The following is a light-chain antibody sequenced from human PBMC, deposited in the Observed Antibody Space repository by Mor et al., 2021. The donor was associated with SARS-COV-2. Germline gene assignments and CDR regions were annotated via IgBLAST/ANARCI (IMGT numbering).Light chain of an antibody. CDR2: KAS. Sequence: APKVLIYKASTLESGVPSRFSGSGSGTDFTLTISGLQPDDFATFYCQQYYTYPLTFGGGTKVEIK. V-gene: IGKV1-5*03. J-gene: IGKJ4*01. CDR3: QQYYTYPLT.